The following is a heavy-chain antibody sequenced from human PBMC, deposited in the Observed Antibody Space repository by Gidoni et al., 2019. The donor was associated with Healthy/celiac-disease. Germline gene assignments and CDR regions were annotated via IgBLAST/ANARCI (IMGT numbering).Heavy chain of an antibody. J-gene: IGHJ4*02. Sequence: EVQLLESGVGLLQPGGSLRLSCSPSGFTFSSYAMSWVRQAPGKGLEWVSAISGSGGSTYYADSVKGRFTISRDNSKNTLYLQMNSLRAEDTAVYYCAKDKLPFDYWGQGTLVTVSS. D-gene: IGHD2-15*01. CDR2: ISGSGGST. V-gene: IGHV3-23*01. CDR1: GFTFSSYA. CDR3: AKDKLPFDY.